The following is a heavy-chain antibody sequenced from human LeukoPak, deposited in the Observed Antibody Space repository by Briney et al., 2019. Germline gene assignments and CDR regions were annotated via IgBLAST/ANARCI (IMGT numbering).Heavy chain of an antibody. CDR1: GGSFSGYY. CDR2: INHSGST. V-gene: IGHV4-34*01. CDR3: ARLPLGAFAEFLNFDY. D-gene: IGHD3-10*01. Sequence: SETLSLTCAVYGGSFSGYYWSWIRQPPGKGLEWIGEINHSGSTNYNPSLKSRVTISVDTSKNHFSLNLRSVTAADTAVYYCARLPLGAFAEFLNFDYWGQGIPVTVSS. J-gene: IGHJ4*02.